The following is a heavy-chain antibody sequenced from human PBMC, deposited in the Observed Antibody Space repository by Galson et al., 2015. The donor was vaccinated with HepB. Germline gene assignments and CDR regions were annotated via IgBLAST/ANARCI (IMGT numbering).Heavy chain of an antibody. CDR2: INPSGGST. CDR1: GYTFTSYY. V-gene: IGHV1-46*03. D-gene: IGHD2-15*01. J-gene: IGHJ6*02. Sequence: SLRVSCKASGYTFTSYYMHWVRQAPGQGLEWMGIINPSGGSTSYAQKFQGRVTMTRDTSTSTVYMELNSLRSEDTAVYYCARDWGGGYVVVVVAAYYGMDVWGQGTTVTVSS. CDR3: ARDWGGGYVVVVVAAYYGMDV.